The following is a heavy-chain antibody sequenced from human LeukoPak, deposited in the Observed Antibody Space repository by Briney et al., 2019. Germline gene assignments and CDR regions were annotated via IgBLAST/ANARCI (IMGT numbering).Heavy chain of an antibody. Sequence: SETLSLTCAVSGYSISSGYYWGWIRQPPGKGLEWIGSICHSGSTYYSPSLKSRVTISVDTSKNQFSLKLSSVTAADTAVYYCARNVGGYCGSSSCYSLDVWGQGTMVTVSS. CDR2: ICHSGST. D-gene: IGHD2-2*02. CDR3: ARNVGGYCGSSSCYSLDV. V-gene: IGHV4-38-2*01. CDR1: GYSISSGYY. J-gene: IGHJ3*01.